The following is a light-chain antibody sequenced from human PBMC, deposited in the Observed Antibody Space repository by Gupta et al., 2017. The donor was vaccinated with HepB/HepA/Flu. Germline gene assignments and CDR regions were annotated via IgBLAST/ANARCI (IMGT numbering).Light chain of an antibody. CDR2: DVS. CDR3: SSYTSSSLL. CDR1: SSDVGGYNY. J-gene: IGLJ2*01. V-gene: IGLV2-14*01. Sequence: QSALTPPASVSGSPGQSITISCPGTSSDVGGYNYVSWYQQHPGKAPKLMIYDVSNRPSGVSNRFSGSKSGNTASLTISGLQAEDEADYYCSSYTSSSLLFGGGTKLTVL.